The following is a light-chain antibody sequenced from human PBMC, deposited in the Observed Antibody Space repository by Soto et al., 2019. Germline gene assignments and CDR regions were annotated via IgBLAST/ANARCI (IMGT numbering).Light chain of an antibody. V-gene: IGLV1-44*01. CDR1: SSNIGSNS. CDR3: AAWDDSLIGSVV. CDR2: SDN. J-gene: IGLJ2*01. Sequence: QPVLTQPPSASGTPGQRVTISCSGSSSNIGSNSVNWYQQLSGTAPKLLIYSDNQRPSGVPGRFSGSKSGTSASLAISGLQSEDEADYYCAAWDDSLIGSVVFGGGTKVTVL.